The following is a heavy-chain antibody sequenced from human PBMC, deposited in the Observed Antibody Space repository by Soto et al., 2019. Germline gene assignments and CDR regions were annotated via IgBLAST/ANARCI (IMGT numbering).Heavy chain of an antibody. D-gene: IGHD1-26*01. CDR2: ISPWKGNT. Sequence: ASVRVSCKASGYNFMPYGVNWVRQAPGQGLEWMGWISPWKGNTNYAQSFQGRVTMTTDTSTSTAYMELKSLTSDDTAVYYCARDLDPSGSYHTVYWGPGNLVTVSS. V-gene: IGHV1-18*04. CDR3: ARDLDPSGSYHTVY. CDR1: GYNFMPYG. J-gene: IGHJ1*01.